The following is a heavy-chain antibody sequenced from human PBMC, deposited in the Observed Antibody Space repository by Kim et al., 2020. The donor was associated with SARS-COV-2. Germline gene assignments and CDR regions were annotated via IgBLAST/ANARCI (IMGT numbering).Heavy chain of an antibody. Sequence: IYYADSVKGRFTISRDNAKNSLYLQMNSLRVEDAALYYCARRGSYYDSWGQGTLVTVSS. D-gene: IGHD1-26*01. CDR3: ARRGSYYDS. V-gene: IGHV3-48*03. CDR2: I. J-gene: IGHJ4*02.